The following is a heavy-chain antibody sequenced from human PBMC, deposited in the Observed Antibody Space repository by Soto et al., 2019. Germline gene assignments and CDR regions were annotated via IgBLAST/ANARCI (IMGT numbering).Heavy chain of an antibody. CDR1: GGSFSGYY. CDR2: INHSGST. Sequence: SDTLSLTCAVYGGSFSGYYWSWIRQPPGKGLEWIGEINHSGSTNYNPSLKSRVTISVDTSKNQFSLKLSSVTAADTAVYYCARASITIFGVVIPSRIWGQGTTVTVSS. J-gene: IGHJ6*02. CDR3: ARASITIFGVVIPSRI. V-gene: IGHV4-34*01. D-gene: IGHD3-3*01.